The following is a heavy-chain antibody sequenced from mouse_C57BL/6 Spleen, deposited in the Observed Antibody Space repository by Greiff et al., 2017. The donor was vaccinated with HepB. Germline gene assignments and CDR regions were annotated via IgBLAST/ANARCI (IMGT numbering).Heavy chain of an antibody. D-gene: IGHD2-4*01. CDR3: ARSLYDYPY. CDR1: GYTFTSYW. J-gene: IGHJ2*01. Sequence: QVQLQQSGAELVMPGASVKLSCKASGYTFTSYWMHWVKQRPGQGLEWIGEIDPSDSYTNYNQKFKGKSTLTVDKSSSTAYMQLSSLTSEDSAVYYCARSLYDYPYWGQGTTLTVSS. V-gene: IGHV1-69*01. CDR2: IDPSDSYT.